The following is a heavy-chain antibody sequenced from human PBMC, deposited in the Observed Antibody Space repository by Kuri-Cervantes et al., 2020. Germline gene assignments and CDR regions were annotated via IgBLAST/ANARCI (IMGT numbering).Heavy chain of an antibody. CDR2: IASDGNRK. J-gene: IGHJ3*02. CDR1: QFTLSSSG. Sequence: GEFLKISCGASQFTLSSSGMHWVRQAPGKGLEWVAYIASDGNRKYYSDSVKGRFIVSRDNSKNTLYLQLNDLRAEDTAVYYCARDRHVVAYYDILIAYPHPDAFDIWGQGTTVTVSS. D-gene: IGHD3-9*01. CDR3: ARDRHVVAYYDILIAYPHPDAFDI. V-gene: IGHV3-30*02.